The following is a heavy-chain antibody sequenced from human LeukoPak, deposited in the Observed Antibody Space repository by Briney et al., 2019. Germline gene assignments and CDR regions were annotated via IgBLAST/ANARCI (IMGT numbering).Heavy chain of an antibody. Sequence: GGSLRLSCAASGFTFSSYAMSWVRQAPGKGLEWDSAISGSGGSTYYADSVKGRFTISRDNSKNTLYLQMNSLRAEDTAVYYCAKAIVVVTAYYFDYWGQGTLVTVSS. J-gene: IGHJ4*02. CDR2: ISGSGGST. CDR3: AKAIVVVTAYYFDY. CDR1: GFTFSSYA. V-gene: IGHV3-23*01. D-gene: IGHD2-21*02.